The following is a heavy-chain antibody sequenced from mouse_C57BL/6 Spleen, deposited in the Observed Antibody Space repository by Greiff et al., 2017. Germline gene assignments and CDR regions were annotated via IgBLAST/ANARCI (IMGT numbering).Heavy chain of an antibody. D-gene: IGHD5-1-1*01. V-gene: IGHV5-17*01. CDR2: ISSGSSTI. Sequence: EVMWVESGGGLVQPGGSLKLSCAASGFTFSDYGMHWVRQAPEKGLEWVAYISSGSSTIYYAYTVKGRFTISRDNAKHTLFLQMTSLRSEDTAMYYCAIPRTSAMDYWGQGTSVTVSS. CDR3: AIPRTSAMDY. J-gene: IGHJ4*01. CDR1: GFTFSDYG.